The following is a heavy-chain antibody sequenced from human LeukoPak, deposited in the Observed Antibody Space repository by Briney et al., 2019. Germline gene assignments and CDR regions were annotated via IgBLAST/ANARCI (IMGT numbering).Heavy chain of an antibody. D-gene: IGHD2-2*01. J-gene: IGHJ4*02. Sequence: PKASVKVSCKASGFTFTSYDINWVRQAPGQGLEWMGWMNPNSGNTRYAQKVQGRITMTRDTSISTAYMELSSLRSEDTAVYYCARDRVPAAIEYFDYWGQGTLVTVST. CDR1: GFTFTSYD. CDR2: MNPNSGNT. V-gene: IGHV1-8*01. CDR3: ARDRVPAAIEYFDY.